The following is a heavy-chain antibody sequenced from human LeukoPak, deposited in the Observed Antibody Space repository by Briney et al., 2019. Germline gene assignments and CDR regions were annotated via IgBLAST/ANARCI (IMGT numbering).Heavy chain of an antibody. CDR1: GFTFSRYW. D-gene: IGHD4-11*01. CDR3: ARESDHSNYPGTFDH. CDR2: IKHDGSEK. Sequence: GGSLRLSCAAFGFTFSRYWMSWVRQAPGKRLEWVANIKHDGSEKYYVDSVKGRFTISRDNAKNSLSLQMNSPRVEDTALYYCARESDHSNYPGTFDHWGPGTLVAVSS. J-gene: IGHJ4*02. V-gene: IGHV3-7*01.